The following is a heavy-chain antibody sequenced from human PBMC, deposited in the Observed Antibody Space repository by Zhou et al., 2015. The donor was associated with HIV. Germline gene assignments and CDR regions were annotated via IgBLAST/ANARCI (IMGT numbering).Heavy chain of an antibody. CDR1: GFTFSTYG. CDR2: IRYDGNNK. Sequence: VQLVESGGGVVQPGGSLRLSCAASGFTFSTYGMHWVRQAPGKGLEWVAFIRYDGNNKYYTDSVKGRFTISRDNSKNTLYLQMNSLRGEDTAVYYCATPTSCGSTTCPHPGNWGQGTLVTVSS. D-gene: IGHD2-2*01. CDR3: ATPTSCGSTTCPHPGN. J-gene: IGHJ4*02. V-gene: IGHV3-30*02.